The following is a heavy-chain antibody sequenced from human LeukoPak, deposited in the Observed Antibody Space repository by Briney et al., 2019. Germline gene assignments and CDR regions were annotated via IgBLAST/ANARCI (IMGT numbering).Heavy chain of an antibody. D-gene: IGHD5-18*01. CDR1: GGSISSYY. CDR3: ARAQHVDTAMVNYYYYGMDV. V-gene: IGHV4-59*01. CDR2: IYYSGST. Sequence: PSETLSLTCTVSGGSISSYYWSWLRQPPGKGLEWIGYIYYSGSTNYNPSLKSRVTISVDTSKNQFSLKLSSVTAADTAVYYCARAQHVDTAMVNYYYYGMDVWGKGTTVTVSS. J-gene: IGHJ6*04.